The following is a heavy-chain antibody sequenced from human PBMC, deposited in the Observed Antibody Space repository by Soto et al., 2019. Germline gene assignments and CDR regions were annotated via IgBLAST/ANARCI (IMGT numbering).Heavy chain of an antibody. Sequence: SVKVSCKASGYTFTSYYMHWVRQAPGQGLEWMGIINPSGGSTSYAQKFQGRVTMTRDTSTSTVYMELSSLRSEDTAVYYCARDGDYVWGSYRYIDYWGQGTLVTVSS. V-gene: IGHV1-46*01. J-gene: IGHJ4*02. CDR3: ARDGDYVWGSYRYIDY. CDR2: INPSGGST. CDR1: GYTFTSYY. D-gene: IGHD3-16*02.